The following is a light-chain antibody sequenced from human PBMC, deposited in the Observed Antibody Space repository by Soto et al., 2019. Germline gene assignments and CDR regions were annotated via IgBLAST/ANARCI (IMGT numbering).Light chain of an antibody. V-gene: IGKV3-20*01. CDR3: QQYGSSPRT. J-gene: IGKJ1*01. CDR1: QSLSSSQ. CDR2: DAS. Sequence: GVSQSPCTLSLSTGERATLSCRASQSLSSSQLAWYQQKPGQAPRLLIHDASSRATGISDRFTGSGSGTDFTLTITTLEPEDFAVYYCQQYGSSPRTFARGTKVDIK.